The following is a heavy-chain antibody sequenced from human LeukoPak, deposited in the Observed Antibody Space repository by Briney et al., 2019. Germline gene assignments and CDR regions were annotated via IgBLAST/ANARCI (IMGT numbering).Heavy chain of an antibody. CDR1: GGSISSGSYY. J-gene: IGHJ6*03. D-gene: IGHD3/OR15-3a*01. CDR3: AREDWGYGHYYYYMDV. Sequence: PSQTLSLTCTVSGGSISSGSYYWSWIRQPAGKGLEWIGRIYTSGSTNYNPSLKSRVTISVDTSKNQFSLKLSSVTAADTAVYYCAREDWGYGHYYYYMDVWGKGTTVTVSS. V-gene: IGHV4-61*02. CDR2: IYTSGST.